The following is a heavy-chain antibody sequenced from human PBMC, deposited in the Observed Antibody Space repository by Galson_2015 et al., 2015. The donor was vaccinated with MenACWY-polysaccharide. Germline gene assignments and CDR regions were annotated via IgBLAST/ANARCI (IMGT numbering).Heavy chain of an antibody. V-gene: IGHV4-4*02. CDR1: GGSITSTNW. Sequence: ETLSLTCDVSGGSITSTNWWRWVRQPPGKGLEWIGEVSLGGNTNYNPPLKSRVTMSVDTSKNQFSLRLSSVTAADTAVYYCARPRGDGYNHPFYYWGQGTLVTVSS. CDR3: ARPRGDGYNHPFYY. J-gene: IGHJ4*02. D-gene: IGHD5-24*01. CDR2: VSLGGNT.